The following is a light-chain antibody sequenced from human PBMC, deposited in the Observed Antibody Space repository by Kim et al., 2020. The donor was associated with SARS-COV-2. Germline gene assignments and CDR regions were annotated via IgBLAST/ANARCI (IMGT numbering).Light chain of an antibody. V-gene: IGKV1-13*02. J-gene: IGKJ3*01. CDR3: QQFNSYPFT. CDR1: QAISSD. CDR2: DAS. Sequence: ASIGDRVTVTCRASQAISSDLAWYQQKPGKAPKLLIYDASDLESGVPSRFSGSGSGTDFTLTINSLQPEDFATYYCQQFNSYPFTFGPGTKVDIK.